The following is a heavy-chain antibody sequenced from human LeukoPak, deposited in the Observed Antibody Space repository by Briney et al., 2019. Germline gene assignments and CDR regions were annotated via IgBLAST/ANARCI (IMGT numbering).Heavy chain of an antibody. CDR1: GFTFSSYG. CDR3: AKGESLRLGELSLDY. D-gene: IGHD3-16*02. Sequence: GGSLRLSCAASGFTFSSYGMHWVRQAPGKGLEWVAVISYDGSNKYYADSVKGRFTISRDNSKNTLYLQMNSLRAEDTAVYYCAKGESLRLGELSLDYWGQGTLVTVSS. CDR2: ISYDGSNK. V-gene: IGHV3-30*18. J-gene: IGHJ4*02.